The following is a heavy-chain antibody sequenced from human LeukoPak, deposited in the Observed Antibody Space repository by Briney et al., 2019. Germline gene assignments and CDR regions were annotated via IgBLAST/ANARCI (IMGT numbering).Heavy chain of an antibody. V-gene: IGHV3-30*18. J-gene: IGHJ4*02. D-gene: IGHD1-26*01. CDR1: GFTFSSYG. CDR3: AKDREGASDY. Sequence: GGSLRLSCAASGFTFSSYGMHWVRQAPGKGLEWVAVISYDGSNKYYADSVKGRFTISRDNSKNTLYLQVNSLRAEDTAVYYCAKDREGASDYWGQGTLVTVSS. CDR2: ISYDGSNK.